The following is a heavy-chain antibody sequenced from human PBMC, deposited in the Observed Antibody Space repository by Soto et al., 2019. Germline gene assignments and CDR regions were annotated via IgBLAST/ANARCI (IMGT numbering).Heavy chain of an antibody. CDR2: IYPSDSDT. V-gene: IGHV5-51*01. CDR3: ARPANTVADHFDL. Sequence: GECLKSSGQVSGYTFTIYWIGWVRQMPGKGLEWMGIIYPSDSDTRYSPSFQGQVTISADQSINTAYLQWDSLKASDTAIYYCARPANTVADHFDLWGQGTPVTVSS. D-gene: IGHD4-17*01. CDR1: GYTFTIYW. J-gene: IGHJ4*02.